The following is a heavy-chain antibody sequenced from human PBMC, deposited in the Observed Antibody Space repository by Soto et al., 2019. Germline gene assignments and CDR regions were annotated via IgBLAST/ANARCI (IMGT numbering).Heavy chain of an antibody. Sequence: ASVKVSCKVSGYTLTELSMHWVRQAPGKGLERMGGFDPEDGETIHEKTCQGRVTMTEDTSTDTAYMELSSLRSDDTAVYYFARTVKGSSWYFAFDIWGQGTMVTVSS. J-gene: IGHJ3*02. CDR2: FDPEDGET. CDR1: GYTLTELS. D-gene: IGHD6-13*01. V-gene: IGHV1-24*01. CDR3: ARTVKGSSWYFAFDI.